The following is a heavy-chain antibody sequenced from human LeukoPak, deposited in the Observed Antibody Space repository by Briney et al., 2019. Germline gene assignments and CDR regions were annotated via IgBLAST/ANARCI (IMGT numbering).Heavy chain of an antibody. CDR2: INPSGDST. Sequence: ASVKVSCKASGNTFTSYYMHWVRQAPGQGLEWIGIINPSGDSTNYAQKFQGRVTMTRDTSTSTVYMELSSLRSEDTAVYYCAMIYGDYNGYWGQGTLVTVSS. D-gene: IGHD4-17*01. CDR1: GNTFTSYY. J-gene: IGHJ4*02. CDR3: AMIYGDYNGY. V-gene: IGHV1-46*01.